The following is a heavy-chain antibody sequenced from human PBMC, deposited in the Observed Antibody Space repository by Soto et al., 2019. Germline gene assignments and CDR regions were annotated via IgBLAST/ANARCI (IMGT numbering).Heavy chain of an antibody. J-gene: IGHJ5*02. Sequence: SLGLSCAASGFTLSSYAIHWVRQAPGKGLELVVVISYDGFNKYYADSVKGRFTISRDNSKNTLYLQMNSLRAEGTAVYYCARVGSSRDNNWFDPWGQGTLVTVSS. D-gene: IGHD6-13*01. CDR3: ARVGSSRDNNWFDP. CDR2: ISYDGFNK. V-gene: IGHV3-30-3*01. CDR1: GFTLSSYA.